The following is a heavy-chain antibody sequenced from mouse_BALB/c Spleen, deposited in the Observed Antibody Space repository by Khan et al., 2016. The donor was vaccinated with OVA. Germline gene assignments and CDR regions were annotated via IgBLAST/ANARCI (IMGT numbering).Heavy chain of an antibody. CDR2: VSTGGHYT. CDR1: GFTFSTYG. V-gene: IGHV5-6*02. D-gene: IGHD1-1*01. J-gene: IGHJ3*01. Sequence: EVKLEESGGDVVKPGGSLKLSCAASGFTFSTYGMSWVRQTPDKRLEWVATVSTGGHYTYYPDTVKGRFTISRDNAKDTLYLQMSSLTSEDTAMFYCARLAYFYDSEGFAYWGQGTLVTVSA. CDR3: ARLAYFYDSEGFAY.